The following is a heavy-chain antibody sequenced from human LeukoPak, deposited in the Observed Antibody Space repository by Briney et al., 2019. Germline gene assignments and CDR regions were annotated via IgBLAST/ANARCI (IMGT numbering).Heavy chain of an antibody. D-gene: IGHD2-15*01. J-gene: IGHJ5*02. Sequence: SQTLPLTCTVSGGSISSGSYYWSWIRQPAGKGLEWIGRIYTSGSTNYNPSLKSRVTISVDTSKNQFSLKLSSVTAADTAVYYCARDWADCSGGSCYHNWFDPWGQGTLVTVSS. V-gene: IGHV4-61*02. CDR3: ARDWADCSGGSCYHNWFDP. CDR2: IYTSGST. CDR1: GGSISSGSYY.